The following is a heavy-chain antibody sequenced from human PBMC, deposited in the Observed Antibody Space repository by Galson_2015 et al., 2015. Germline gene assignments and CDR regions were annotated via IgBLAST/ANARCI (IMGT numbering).Heavy chain of an antibody. Sequence: SLRLSCAASGFTFSSYAMHWVRQAPGKGLEWVAVISYDGSNKYYADSVKGRFTISRDNSKNTLYLQMNSLRAEDTAVYYCARDEAVAGDYFDYWGQGTLVTVSS. CDR3: ARDEAVAGDYFDY. V-gene: IGHV3-30-3*01. CDR1: GFTFSSYA. D-gene: IGHD6-19*01. CDR2: ISYDGSNK. J-gene: IGHJ4*02.